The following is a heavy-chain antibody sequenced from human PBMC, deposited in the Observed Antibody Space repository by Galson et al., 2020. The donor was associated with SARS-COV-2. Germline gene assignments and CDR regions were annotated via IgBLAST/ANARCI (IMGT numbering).Heavy chain of an antibody. D-gene: IGHD3-16*01. V-gene: IGHV3-66*02. CDR1: GFTVSSNY. CDR2: IYSGGST. J-gene: IGHJ6*02. Sequence: GGSLRLSCAASGFTVSSNYMSWVRQAPGKGLEWVSVIYSGGSTYYADSVKGRFTISRDNSKNTLYLQMNSLRAEDTAVYYCARDQGRVRMAAYYYYYGMDVWGQGTTVTVSS. CDR3: ARDQGRVRMAAYYYYYGMDV.